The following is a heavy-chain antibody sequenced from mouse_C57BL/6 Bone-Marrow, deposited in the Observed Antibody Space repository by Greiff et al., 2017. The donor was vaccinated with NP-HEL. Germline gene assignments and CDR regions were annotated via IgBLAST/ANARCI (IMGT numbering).Heavy chain of an antibody. J-gene: IGHJ4*01. CDR2: IDPSDSYT. Sequence: QVQLKQSGAELVRPGTSVKLSCKASGYTFTSYWMHWVKQRPGQGLEWIGVIDPSDSYTNYNQKFKGKATLTVDTSSSTAYMQLSSLTSEDSAVYYCARDYGSSYGYAMDYWGQGTSVTVSS. CDR1: GYTFTSYW. CDR3: ARDYGSSYGYAMDY. D-gene: IGHD1-1*01. V-gene: IGHV1-59*01.